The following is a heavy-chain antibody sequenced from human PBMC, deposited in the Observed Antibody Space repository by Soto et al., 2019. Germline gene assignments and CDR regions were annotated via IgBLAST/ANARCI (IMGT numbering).Heavy chain of an antibody. CDR1: GFTFSSYS. V-gene: IGHV3-48*02. D-gene: IGHD5-12*01. CDR2: ISSSSSTI. Sequence: EVQLVESGGGLVQPGGSLRLSCAASGFTFSSYSMNWVRQAPGKGLEWVSYISSSSSTIYYADSVKGRFTISRDNAKNSLYLQMNSLRDDDTAVYYCARGRDGYNLHWGQGTLVTVSS. J-gene: IGHJ4*02. CDR3: ARGRDGYNLH.